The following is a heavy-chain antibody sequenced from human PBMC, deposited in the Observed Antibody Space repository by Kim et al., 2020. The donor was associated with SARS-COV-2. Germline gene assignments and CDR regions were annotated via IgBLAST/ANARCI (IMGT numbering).Heavy chain of an antibody. V-gene: IGHV1-69*13. CDR3: ARGWGQYCSSTSCYRVGYWFDP. CDR1: GGTFSSYA. J-gene: IGHJ5*02. CDR2: IIPIFGTA. D-gene: IGHD2-2*01. Sequence: SVKVSCKASGGTFSSYAISWVRQAPGQGLECMGGIIPIFGTANYAQKFQGRVTITADESTSTAYMELSSLRSEDTAVYYCARGWGQYCSSTSCYRVGYWFDPWGQGTLVTVSS.